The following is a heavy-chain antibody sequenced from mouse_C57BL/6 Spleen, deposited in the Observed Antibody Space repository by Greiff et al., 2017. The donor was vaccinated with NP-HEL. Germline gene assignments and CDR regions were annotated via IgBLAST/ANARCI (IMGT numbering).Heavy chain of an antibody. CDR1: GYTFTSYW. CDR3: ARSWDGGYFDY. CDR2: IYPSDSET. J-gene: IGHJ2*01. D-gene: IGHD4-1*01. V-gene: IGHV1-61*01. Sequence: VQLQQPGAELVRPGSSVTLSCKASGYTFTSYWMDLVKPRPGQGLEWIGNIYPSDSETHYTQKFKDKATLTVDKSSSTAYMQLSSLTSEDSAVYYCARSWDGGYFDYWGQGTTLTVSS.